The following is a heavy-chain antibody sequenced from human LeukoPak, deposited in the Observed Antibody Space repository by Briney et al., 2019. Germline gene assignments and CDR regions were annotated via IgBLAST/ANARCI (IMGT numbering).Heavy chain of an antibody. J-gene: IGHJ6*02. V-gene: IGHV3-23*01. CDR3: AKATRTLYGPVTYGMDV. D-gene: IGHD4-11*01. CDR2: NSGSGGST. Sequence: GGSLRLSCAASGFTFSSYAMRWVRQAPGKGLEWVSANSGSGGSTYYADSVKGGFTISRDNSKNTLYLQMNSLRAEDTDVYYCAKATRTLYGPVTYGMDVWGQGTTVTVSS. CDR1: GFTFSSYA.